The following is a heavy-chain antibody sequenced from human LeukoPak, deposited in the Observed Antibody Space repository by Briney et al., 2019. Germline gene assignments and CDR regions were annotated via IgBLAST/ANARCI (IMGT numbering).Heavy chain of an antibody. Sequence: SETLSLTCTVSGGSISSSSYYWGWIRQPPGKGLEWIGSIYYSGSTYYNPPLKSRVTISVDTSKNQFSLKLSSVTAADTAVYYCARGVVVAANYFDYWGQGTLVTVSS. J-gene: IGHJ4*02. D-gene: IGHD2-15*01. V-gene: IGHV4-39*07. CDR1: GGSISSSSYY. CDR3: ARGVVVAANYFDY. CDR2: IYYSGST.